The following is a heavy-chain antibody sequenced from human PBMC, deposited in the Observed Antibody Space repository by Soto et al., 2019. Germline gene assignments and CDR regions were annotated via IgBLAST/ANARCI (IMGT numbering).Heavy chain of an antibody. CDR1: GYTLTELS. Sequence: ASVKVSCKVSGYTLTELSMHWVRQAPGKGLEWMGGFDPEDGETIYAQKFQGRVTMTEDTSTDTAYMELSSLRSEDTAVYYCTIVVVPAATGFYYYYGMDVWGQGTTVTV. D-gene: IGHD2-2*01. V-gene: IGHV1-24*01. J-gene: IGHJ6*02. CDR2: FDPEDGET. CDR3: TIVVVPAATGFYYYYGMDV.